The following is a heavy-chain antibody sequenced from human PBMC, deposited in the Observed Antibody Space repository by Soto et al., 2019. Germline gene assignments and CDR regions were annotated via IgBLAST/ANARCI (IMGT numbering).Heavy chain of an antibody. CDR1: GDSISNNY. D-gene: IGHD6-6*01. Sequence: PSETLSLTCTVSGDSISNNYWSWIRQPPGKGLEWIGYIYNIGSTNYNPSLKGRATMSVDTSKNQFSLTLRSVTAADTAVYFCLGGDSWHLVDYWGQGTLVTVSS. CDR2: IYNIGST. CDR3: LGGDSWHLVDY. J-gene: IGHJ4*01. V-gene: IGHV4-59*01.